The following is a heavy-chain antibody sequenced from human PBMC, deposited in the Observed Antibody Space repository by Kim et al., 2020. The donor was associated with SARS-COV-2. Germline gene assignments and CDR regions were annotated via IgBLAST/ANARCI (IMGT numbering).Heavy chain of an antibody. D-gene: IGHD6-19*01. CDR1: GYTFTSYY. J-gene: IGHJ4*02. CDR2: INPSGGST. V-gene: IGHV1-46*01. CDR3: ARARAYSSGPGPSQTGFDY. Sequence: ASVKVSCKASGYTFTSYYMHWVRQAPGQGLEWMGIINPSGGSTSYAQKFQGRVTMTRDTSTSTVYMELSSLRSEDTAVYYCARARAYSSGPGPSQTGFDYWGQGTLVTVSS.